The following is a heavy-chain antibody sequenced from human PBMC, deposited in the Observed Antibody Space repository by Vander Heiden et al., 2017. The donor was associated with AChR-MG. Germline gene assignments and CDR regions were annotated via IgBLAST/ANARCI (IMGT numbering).Heavy chain of an antibody. D-gene: IGHD6-19*01. CDR3: ARIYSSGWLRAFDI. Sequence: QIQLVQSGPEVKRPGASVQVSCKASAPIFPTSGVSWVRQAPGQGLEWMGWITAYSEAATFAQKFQGRVTMTTDTSTNTAYLELKSLTSDDTAVYFCARIYSSGWLRAFDIWGQGTMVAVSS. J-gene: IGHJ3*02. CDR1: APIFPTSG. V-gene: IGHV1-18*01. CDR2: ITAYSEAA.